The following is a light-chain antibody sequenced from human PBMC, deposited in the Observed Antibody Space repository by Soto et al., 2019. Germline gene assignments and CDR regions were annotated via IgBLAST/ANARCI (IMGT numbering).Light chain of an antibody. J-gene: IGLJ2*01. Sequence: QSALTQPPSASGSPGQSVTISCTGTSSDAVGYNYVSWYQQHPGKAPKLMIYEVSKRPSGVPDRFSGSKSGNTASLTVSGLQAEDEADYYCSSYAGSNNLVFGGGTQLTVL. CDR2: EVS. V-gene: IGLV2-8*01. CDR1: SSDAVGYNY. CDR3: SSYAGSNNLV.